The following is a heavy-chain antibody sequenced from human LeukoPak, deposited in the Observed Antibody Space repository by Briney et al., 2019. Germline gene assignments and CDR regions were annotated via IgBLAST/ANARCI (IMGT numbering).Heavy chain of an antibody. CDR1: GYTFTDYF. Sequence: SVKVSCKASGYTFTDYFMNWVRQAPGQGLEWMGGIIPISGTTNYAQKFQGRVTITADESTSTAYMELSSLRSEDTALYYCASHCNNISCPRRTDYWGQGTLVTVSS. V-gene: IGHV1-69*13. D-gene: IGHD2/OR15-2a*01. CDR3: ASHCNNISCPRRTDY. CDR2: IIPISGTT. J-gene: IGHJ4*02.